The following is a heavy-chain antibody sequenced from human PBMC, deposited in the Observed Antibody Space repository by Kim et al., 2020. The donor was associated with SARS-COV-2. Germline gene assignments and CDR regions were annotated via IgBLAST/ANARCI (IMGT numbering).Heavy chain of an antibody. J-gene: IGHJ4*02. V-gene: IGHV1-2*02. D-gene: IGHD3-3*01. CDR2: INPNSGGT. CDR3: ARDSYESTIFGVVIIGLFDY. Sequence: ASVKVSCKASGYTFTGYYMHWVRQAPGQGLEWMGWINPNSGGTNYAQKFQGRVTMTRDTSISTAYMELSRLRSDDTAVYYCARDSYESTIFGVVIIGLFDYWGQGTLVTVSS. CDR1: GYTFTGYY.